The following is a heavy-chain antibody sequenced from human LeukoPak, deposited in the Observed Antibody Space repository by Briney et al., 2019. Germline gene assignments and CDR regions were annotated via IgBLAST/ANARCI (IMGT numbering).Heavy chain of an antibody. J-gene: IGHJ4*02. D-gene: IGHD6-13*01. V-gene: IGHV3-30-3*01. CDR3: AGLAAADTFFDY. CDR1: GFTFSSYA. Sequence: QPGRSLRLSCAASGFTFSSYAMHWVRQAPGKGLEWVAVISYDGSNKYYADSVKGRFTISRDNSKNTLYLQMNSLRAEDTAVYYCAGLAAADTFFDYWGQGTLVTVSS. CDR2: ISYDGSNK.